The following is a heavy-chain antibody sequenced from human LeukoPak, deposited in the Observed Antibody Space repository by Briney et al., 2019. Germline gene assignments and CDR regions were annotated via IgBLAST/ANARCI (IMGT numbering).Heavy chain of an antibody. Sequence: GGSLRLSCAASGFTFSTYALSWVRQAPGKGLEWVANIKQDGGERYYVDSVKGRFTISRDNAKNSLYLQMNSLRAEDTAVYSCATSQTTSGRYGNAFDIWGLGTMVTVSS. V-gene: IGHV3-7*01. CDR3: ATSQTTSGRYGNAFDI. CDR2: IKQDGGER. J-gene: IGHJ3*02. D-gene: IGHD6-19*01. CDR1: GFTFSTYA.